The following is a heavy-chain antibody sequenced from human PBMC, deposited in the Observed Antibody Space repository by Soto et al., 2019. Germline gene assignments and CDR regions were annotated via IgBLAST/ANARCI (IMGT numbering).Heavy chain of an antibody. CDR2: IYSSGIT. CDR3: ARSDRLSAWFDP. CDR1: GGSVNGYY. V-gene: IGHV4-4*07. J-gene: IGHJ5*02. Sequence: SETLSLTCTVFGGSVNGYYWTWIRQPAGKGLEWIGRIYSSGITKYNPSLKSRVTMSLDASRNQFSLNLTSVTAADTAVYYCARSDRLSAWFDPWGQGTLVPVS.